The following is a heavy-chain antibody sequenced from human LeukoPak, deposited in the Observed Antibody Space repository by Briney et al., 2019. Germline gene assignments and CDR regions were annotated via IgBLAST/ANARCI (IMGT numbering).Heavy chain of an antibody. D-gene: IGHD4-17*01. CDR2: ISGSGGST. J-gene: IGHJ4*02. CDR1: GFTFSSYA. V-gene: IGHV3-23*01. CDR3: AKSRLPTVVTPTAIDY. Sequence: GGSLRLPCAASGFTFSSYAMSWVRQAPGKGLEWVSAISGSGGSTYYADSVKGRFTISRDNSKNTLYLQMNSLRAEDTAVYYCAKSRLPTVVTPTAIDYWGQGTLVTVSS.